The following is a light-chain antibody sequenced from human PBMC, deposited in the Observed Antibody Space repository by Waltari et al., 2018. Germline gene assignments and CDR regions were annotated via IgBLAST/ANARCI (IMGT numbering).Light chain of an antibody. CDR3: QQYNTYST. Sequence: DIQMTQSPSTLAASVGDSVTITCRATQTINIYLAWYPFKPGKAPKLLIYKASSLESGVPSRFSGSGSGTEFTLTITSLQPEDFATYYCQQYNTYSTFGQGTKVEIK. V-gene: IGKV1-5*03. CDR2: KAS. J-gene: IGKJ1*01. CDR1: QTINIY.